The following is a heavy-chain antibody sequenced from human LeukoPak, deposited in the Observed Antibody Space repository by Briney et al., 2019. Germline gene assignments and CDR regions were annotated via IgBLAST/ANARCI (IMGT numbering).Heavy chain of an antibody. Sequence: GGSLRLSCAASGFTFSNAWVSWVRQAPGKGLEWVSFIRYDGNNKNYADSVKGRFTISRDNSKNTLYLQMNSLRAEDTAVYYWARGQQLRPVDYWGQGTLVTVSS. V-gene: IGHV3-30*02. CDR3: ARGQQLRPVDY. J-gene: IGHJ4*02. CDR1: GFTFSNAW. D-gene: IGHD6-13*01. CDR2: IRYDGNNK.